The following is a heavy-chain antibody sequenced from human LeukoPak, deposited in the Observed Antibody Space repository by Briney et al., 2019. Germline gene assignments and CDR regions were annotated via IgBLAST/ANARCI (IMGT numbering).Heavy chain of an antibody. V-gene: IGHV1-69*13. CDR2: IIPIFGTA. CDR1: GGTFSSYA. Sequence: GASVKLSCKASGGTFSSYAISWVRQAPGQGLEWMGGIIPIFGTANYAQKFQGRVTITADESTSTAYMELSSLRSEDTAVYYCARDGGIVGATMTFDYWGQGTLVTVSS. J-gene: IGHJ4*02. CDR3: ARDGGIVGATMTFDY. D-gene: IGHD1-26*01.